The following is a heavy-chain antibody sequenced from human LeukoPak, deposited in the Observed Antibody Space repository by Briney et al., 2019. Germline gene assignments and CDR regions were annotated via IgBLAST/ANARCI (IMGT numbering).Heavy chain of an antibody. CDR3: ARVGSPGNSWPFDY. D-gene: IGHD6-13*01. CDR2: VSSHGSNI. J-gene: IGHJ4*02. CDR1: GVTFSNYG. Sequence: PGGSLRLSCAASGVTFSNYGMHWVRQAPGKGLEWVAAVSSHGSNIYYADSVQGRFTISTDSSKNALYLQMNSLTAEDTAVYSCARVGSPGNSWPFDYGGQGTLVTVSS. V-gene: IGHV3-33*01.